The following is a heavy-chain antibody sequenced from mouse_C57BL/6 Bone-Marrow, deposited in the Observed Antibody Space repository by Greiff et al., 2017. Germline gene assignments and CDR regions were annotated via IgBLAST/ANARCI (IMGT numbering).Heavy chain of an antibody. CDR3: ARESIYYDYLRGAMDY. J-gene: IGHJ4*01. CDR1: GYSFTDYN. D-gene: IGHD2-4*01. CDR2: INPNYGTT. Sequence: EVKVVESGPELVKPGASVKISCKASGYSFTDYNMNWVKQSNGKSLEWIGVINPNYGTTSYNQKFKGKATLTVDQSSSTAYMQLNSLTSEDSAVYYCARESIYYDYLRGAMDYWGQGTSVTVSS. V-gene: IGHV1-39*01.